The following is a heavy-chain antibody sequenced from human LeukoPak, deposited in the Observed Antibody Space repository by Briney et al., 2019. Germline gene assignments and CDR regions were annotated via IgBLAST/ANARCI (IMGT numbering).Heavy chain of an antibody. CDR2: IYSGGST. CDR1: GLTVSSNS. CDR3: ARRAGAYSHPYDY. Sequence: GGSLRLSCAASGLTVSSNSMSWVRQAPGKGLERVSFIYSGGSTYYADSVKGRFTISRDNSKNTLYLQMNSLRADDTAVYYCARRAGAYSHPYDYWGQGTLVTVSS. V-gene: IGHV3-53*01. J-gene: IGHJ4*02. D-gene: IGHD4/OR15-4a*01.